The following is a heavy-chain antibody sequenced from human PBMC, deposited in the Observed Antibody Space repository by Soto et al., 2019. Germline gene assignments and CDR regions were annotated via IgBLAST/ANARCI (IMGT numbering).Heavy chain of an antibody. J-gene: IGHJ5*02. V-gene: IGHV3-23*01. CDR2: ISGSGGST. CDR3: VRISKEIAARFNWFDP. Sequence: GGSLRLSCAASGFTFSNFAMTWVRQAPGAGLEWVSAISGSGGSTYYADSVKGRFTISRDNSKNTLYLQMNSLRAEDTAVYYCVRISKEIAARFNWFDPWGQGTLVTVSS. CDR1: GFTFSNFA. D-gene: IGHD6-6*01.